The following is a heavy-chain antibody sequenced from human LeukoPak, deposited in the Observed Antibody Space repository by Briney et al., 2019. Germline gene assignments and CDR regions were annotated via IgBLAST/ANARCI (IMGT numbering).Heavy chain of an antibody. CDR3: GRDFRDSLDY. J-gene: IGHJ4*02. CDR1: GYTYTGYY. Sequence: GASVKVSCKASGYTYTGYYMHWVRQAPGQGLEWMGWINPDSGGTNFAQKFQGRVTMTRDTSISTAYMELSRLRSDDTAVYYCGRDFRDSLDYWGQGTLVTVSS. V-gene: IGHV1-2*02. CDR2: INPDSGGT.